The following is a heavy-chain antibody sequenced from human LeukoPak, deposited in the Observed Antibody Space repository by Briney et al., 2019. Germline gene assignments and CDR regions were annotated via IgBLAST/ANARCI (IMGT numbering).Heavy chain of an antibody. CDR1: GFTFSNSV. D-gene: IGHD3-3*01. J-gene: IGHJ4*02. CDR3: ARRRYDFWSGYLGPVDY. CDR2: ITGSDLST. V-gene: IGHV3-23*01. Sequence: GGSLRLSCAASGFTFSNSVMSWVRQAPGTGLEWVSAITGSDLSTYYAVTVKGRFTISRDNSKNTLYLQLNSLRAEDTAVYYCARRRYDFWSGYLGPVDYWGQGTLVTVSS.